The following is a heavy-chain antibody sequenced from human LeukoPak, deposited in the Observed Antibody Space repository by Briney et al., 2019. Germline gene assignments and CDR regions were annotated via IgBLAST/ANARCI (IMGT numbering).Heavy chain of an antibody. D-gene: IGHD3-3*01. Sequence: SETLSLTCTVSGGSISSYYWSWIRQPPGKGLEWIGYIYYSGSTNYNPSLKSRVTISVDTSKNQFSPKLSSVTAADTAVYYCARDTSPKGMDVWGQGTTVTVSS. CDR3: ARDTSPKGMDV. V-gene: IGHV4-59*01. CDR2: IYYSGST. CDR1: GGSISSYY. J-gene: IGHJ6*02.